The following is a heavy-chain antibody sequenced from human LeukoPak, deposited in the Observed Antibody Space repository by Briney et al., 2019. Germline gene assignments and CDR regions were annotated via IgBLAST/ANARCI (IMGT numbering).Heavy chain of an antibody. CDR3: ARTYERELGY. Sequence: GGSLRLSCAASGFTFSSYHMNWVRQAPGKGLEWVSYISIISSTIYYADSVKGRFTISRDDAKNSVYLQMNSLRAEDTAVYYCARTYERELGYWGQGTLVTVSS. CDR2: ISIISSTI. J-gene: IGHJ4*02. V-gene: IGHV3-48*01. CDR1: GFTFSSYH. D-gene: IGHD5-12*01.